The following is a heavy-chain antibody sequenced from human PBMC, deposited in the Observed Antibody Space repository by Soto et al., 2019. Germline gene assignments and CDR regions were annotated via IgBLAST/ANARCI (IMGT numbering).Heavy chain of an antibody. D-gene: IGHD6-13*01. J-gene: IGHJ4*02. CDR3: ATSIAANGTDY. CDR1: GFTFSSYA. Sequence: GGSLRLSCAASGFTFSSYAMSWVRQAPGKGLEWVSGISPSGGGTYYADSVKGRFTISRDNSKNTLCLQMSSLRDDDTAIYYCATSIAANGTDYWGQGPLVTVSS. V-gene: IGHV3-23*01. CDR2: ISPSGGGT.